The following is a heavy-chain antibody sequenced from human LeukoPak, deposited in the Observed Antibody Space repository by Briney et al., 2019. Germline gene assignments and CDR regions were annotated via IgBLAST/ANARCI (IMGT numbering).Heavy chain of an antibody. CDR3: ARGGVERSSWDLIDY. D-gene: IGHD6-13*01. J-gene: IGHJ4*02. CDR1: GFTFSSYD. Sequence: PGGSLRLSCAASGFTFSSYDMHWVRQAPGKGLEWVSAIGTAGDTYYPGSVKGRFTISRENAKNSLYLQMNSLRAGDTAAYYCARGGVERSSWDLIDYWGQGTLVTVPS. V-gene: IGHV3-13*01. CDR2: IGTAGDT.